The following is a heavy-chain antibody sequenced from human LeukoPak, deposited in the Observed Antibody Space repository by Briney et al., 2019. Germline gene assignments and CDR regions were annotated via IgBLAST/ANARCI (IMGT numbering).Heavy chain of an antibody. V-gene: IGHV4-39*07. CDR1: GGSISSSSYY. J-gene: IGHJ4*02. Sequence: SETLSLTCTVSGGSISSSSYYWGWIRQPPGKGLEWIGSIYYSGSTYYNPSLKSRVTISVDTSKNQFSLKLSSVTAADTAVYYCATLGFSSGYYYYFDHWGQGILVTVSS. D-gene: IGHD3-22*01. CDR3: ATLGFSSGYYYYFDH. CDR2: IYYSGST.